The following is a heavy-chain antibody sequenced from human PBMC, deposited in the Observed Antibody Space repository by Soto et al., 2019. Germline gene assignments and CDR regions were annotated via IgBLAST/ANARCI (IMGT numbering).Heavy chain of an antibody. V-gene: IGHV4-59*01. CDR2: IYYSGST. CDR1: GGSISSYY. CDR3: ARAHCSGGSCYGGFDY. J-gene: IGHJ4*02. D-gene: IGHD2-15*01. Sequence: QVQLQESGPGLVKPSETLSLTCTVSGGSISSYYWSWIRQPPGKGLEWIGYIYYSGSTNYNPALKSRATISVDTSKNQFSLKLSSVTDADTAVYYCARAHCSGGSCYGGFDYWGQGTLVTVSS.